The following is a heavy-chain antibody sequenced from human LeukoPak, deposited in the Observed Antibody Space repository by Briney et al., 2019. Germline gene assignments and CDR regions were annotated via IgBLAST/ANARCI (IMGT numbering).Heavy chain of an antibody. V-gene: IGHV3-33*01. Sequence: GRSLRLSCAASGFTFSSYGMHWVRQAPGRGLEWVAVIWYDGSNKYYADSVKGRFTISRDNSKNALYLQINGLRAEDTAVYYCARDRSTTAIDYWGQGTLVTVSS. CDR2: IWYDGSNK. D-gene: IGHD1-26*01. CDR3: ARDRSTTAIDY. CDR1: GFTFSSYG. J-gene: IGHJ4*02.